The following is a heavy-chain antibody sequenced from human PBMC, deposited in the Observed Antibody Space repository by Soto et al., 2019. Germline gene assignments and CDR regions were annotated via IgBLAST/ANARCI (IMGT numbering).Heavy chain of an antibody. Sequence: RASVKVSCKASGGTFRNYGISWVRQAPGQGLEWVGGIIPIFGTAKYAQKFQGRVTITADESTTTAYLELRSLRSEDTAVYYCARDGTIFESKSSYYLYWGQGTLVTVSS. CDR3: ARDGTIFESKSSYYLY. J-gene: IGHJ4*02. CDR1: GGTFRNYG. V-gene: IGHV1-69*13. D-gene: IGHD1-26*01. CDR2: IIPIFGTA.